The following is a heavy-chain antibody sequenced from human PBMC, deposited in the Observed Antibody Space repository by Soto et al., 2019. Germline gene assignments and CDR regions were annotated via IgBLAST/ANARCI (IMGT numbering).Heavy chain of an antibody. CDR3: ARRDYYASASLTFDY. J-gene: IGHJ4*02. V-gene: IGHV2-5*02. D-gene: IGHD3-10*01. CDR1: GFSLTTSGVG. Sequence: SGPTLVNPTQTLTLTCTFSGFSLTTSGVGVGWIRQPPGKALEWLALIYWDDDNRYSPSLKSRLTITKDTSKNQVVLTMTNMDPVDTGTYYCARRDYYASASLTFDYWGQGALVTVPQ. CDR2: IYWDDDN.